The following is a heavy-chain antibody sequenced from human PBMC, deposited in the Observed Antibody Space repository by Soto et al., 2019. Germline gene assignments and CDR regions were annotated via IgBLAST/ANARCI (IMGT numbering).Heavy chain of an antibody. J-gene: IGHJ3*02. CDR2: ISWNSDTI. Sequence: EVQLVESGGGLVQPGRSLRLSCAASGFTFEDYAIHWVRQAPGKGLEWVSGISWNSDTIAYADSVKGRFTISRDNAKNSLYLQMNSLRPEDTALYYCAKLPSRNSRPYAIVVIAATSDDASAIWGQGTMVTVSS. V-gene: IGHV3-9*01. D-gene: IGHD2-21*01. CDR3: AKLPSRNSRPYAIVVIAATSDDASAI. CDR1: GFTFEDYA.